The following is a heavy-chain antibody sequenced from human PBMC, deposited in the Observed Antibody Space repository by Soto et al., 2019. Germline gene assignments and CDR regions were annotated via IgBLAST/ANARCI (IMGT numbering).Heavy chain of an antibody. J-gene: IGHJ4*02. D-gene: IGHD6-13*01. CDR2: LKQDGSEK. CDR1: GFTFNNYW. Sequence: GGSLGLSCAASGFTFNNYWMSWVRQAPGKGLEWVALLKQDGSEKYYVDSVKGRFTISRDNAKNSLYLQMNSLRAEDTAVYYCARGSSTWYPEKPFDYWGQGTLVTVSS. CDR3: ARGSSTWYPEKPFDY. V-gene: IGHV3-7*01.